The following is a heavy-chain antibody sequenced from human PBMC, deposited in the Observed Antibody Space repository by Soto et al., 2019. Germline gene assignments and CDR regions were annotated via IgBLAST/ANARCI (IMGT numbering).Heavy chain of an antibody. CDR2: IGVLGDT. Sequence: PGGSLRLSCAASGFTFNNHDMHWVRQATGKGLEWVSGIGVLGDTYYPGSVNGRFTISRENAKNSLYLQINDLRAGDTAVYYCARGLLRPGDYYDGMDVWGQGTTVTVSS. D-gene: IGHD4-17*01. V-gene: IGHV3-13*01. CDR1: GFTFNNHD. J-gene: IGHJ6*02. CDR3: ARGLLRPGDYYDGMDV.